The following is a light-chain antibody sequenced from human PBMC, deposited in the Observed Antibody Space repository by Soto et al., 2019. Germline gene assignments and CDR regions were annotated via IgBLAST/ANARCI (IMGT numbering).Light chain of an antibody. V-gene: IGKV1-12*01. CDR3: QQTNSFPFP. J-gene: IGKJ3*01. Sequence: IQMTQSPSAVSASVGDRVTITCRASQGISRWLAWYQQKPGKAPKLLIYTASRLQSGVPSRFSGSGSVTDFTLTISSLQPEDFATYYCQQTNSFPFPVGPGTKVDI. CDR1: QGISRW. CDR2: TAS.